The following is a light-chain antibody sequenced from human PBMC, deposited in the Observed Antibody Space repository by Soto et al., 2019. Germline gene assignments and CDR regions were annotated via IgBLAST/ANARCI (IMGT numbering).Light chain of an antibody. CDR1: QSLSGW. CDR2: MAS. J-gene: IGKJ1*01. V-gene: IGKV1-5*03. Sequence: DIQMTQSPSSVSASVGDRVTITCRASQSLSGWLAWYQQEHGKAPKLXIYMASSLESGVPSRFSGSGSGTEFTLTISSLQPDDFATYDCQQYDGYSWTFGQGTKVDIK. CDR3: QQYDGYSWT.